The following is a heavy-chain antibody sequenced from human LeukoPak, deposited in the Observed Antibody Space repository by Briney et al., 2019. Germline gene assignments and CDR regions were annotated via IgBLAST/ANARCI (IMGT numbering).Heavy chain of an antibody. CDR3: AKDYRAGYYYDSSGYYGEDY. D-gene: IGHD3-22*01. V-gene: IGHV3-23*01. CDR1: GFTFRTLA. Sequence: GGSLRLSCAASGFTFRTLAMSWVGQAPGKGLRGCTAFGGSGGSTYYADSVKGRFTISRDNSKNTLYLQMNSLRDEDTAVYYCAKDYRAGYYYDSSGYYGEDYWGQGTLVSVSS. J-gene: IGHJ4*02. CDR2: FGGSGGST.